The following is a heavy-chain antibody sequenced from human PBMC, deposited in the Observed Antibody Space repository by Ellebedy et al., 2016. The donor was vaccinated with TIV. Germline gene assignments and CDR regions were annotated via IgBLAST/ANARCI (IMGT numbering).Heavy chain of an antibody. V-gene: IGHV4-34*01. CDR3: AGTAARWYSPSV. Sequence: SETLSLTCAVYGGSFSGSYWTWIRQPPGKGLEWIGEINHSGSTNYNPSLKSRVTISVDTSKNQFSLKLSSVTAADTAVYYCAGTAARWYSPSVWGQGTLVTVSS. D-gene: IGHD2-15*01. CDR1: GGSFSGSY. J-gene: IGHJ4*02. CDR2: INHSGST.